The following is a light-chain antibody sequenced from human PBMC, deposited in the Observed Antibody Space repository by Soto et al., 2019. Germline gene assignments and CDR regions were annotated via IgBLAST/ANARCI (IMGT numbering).Light chain of an antibody. CDR1: QSVSSN. Sequence: EIVMTQSPATLSVSPGERATLSCRASQSVSSNLAWYRQKPGQAPRLLIYGASTRATGIPARFSGSGSGTEFTLTISSLQSEDFAVYYCQKYSNWPPRVTFGQGTRLEIK. CDR3: QKYSNWPPRVT. CDR2: GAS. J-gene: IGKJ5*01. V-gene: IGKV3-15*01.